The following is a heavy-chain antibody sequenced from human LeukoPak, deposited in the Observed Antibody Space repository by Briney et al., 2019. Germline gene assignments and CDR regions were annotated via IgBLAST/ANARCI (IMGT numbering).Heavy chain of an antibody. CDR3: ASGPGDAFDI. CDR1: GYSFTGYY. J-gene: IGHJ3*02. V-gene: IGHV1-18*04. Sequence: ASVKVSCKASGYSFTGYYIHWVRQAPGQGLEWMGWISAYNGNANYAQNLQGRVTMTTDTSTSTAYMELRSLRSDDTAVYYCASGPGDAFDIWGQGTMVTVSS. CDR2: ISAYNGNA.